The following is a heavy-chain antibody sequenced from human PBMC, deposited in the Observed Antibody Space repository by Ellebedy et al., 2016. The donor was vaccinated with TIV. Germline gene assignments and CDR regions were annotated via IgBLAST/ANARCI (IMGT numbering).Heavy chain of an antibody. J-gene: IGHJ4*02. CDR2: ISSTGYYI. CDR1: GFIFTSYS. CDR3: AADASLVH. D-gene: IGHD2-8*02. Sequence: PGGSLRLSCATSGFIFTSYSMNWVRQAPGKGLEWVSFISSTGYYIYYAASVRGRFTIARDDAKKSLFLQMDSLKAEDTGGYYCAADASLVHWGQGALVTVSS. V-gene: IGHV3-21*01.